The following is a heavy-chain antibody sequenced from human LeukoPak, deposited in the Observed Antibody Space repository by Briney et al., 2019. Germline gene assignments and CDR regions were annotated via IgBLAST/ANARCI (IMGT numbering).Heavy chain of an antibody. D-gene: IGHD5-24*01. CDR1: GFTFSRYW. V-gene: IGHV3-74*01. J-gene: IGHJ4*02. Sequence: PGGSLRLSCVASGFTFSRYWMHWVRQAPGKGLVWVARINSDGSDTSYADSVKGRFTTSRDNAKNRLYLQMNSLRAEDTAVYYCARRNRGDGYLYYFDYWGQGTLVTVSS. CDR3: ARRNRGDGYLYYFDY. CDR2: INSDGSDT.